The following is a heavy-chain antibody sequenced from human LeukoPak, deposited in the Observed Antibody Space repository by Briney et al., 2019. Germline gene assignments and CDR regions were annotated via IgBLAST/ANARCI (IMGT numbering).Heavy chain of an antibody. Sequence: PGGSLRLSCTASGFTFSTYAMSWVRQAPGKGLEWVSSISGSDHNTYYADSVKGRFTISRDNSKNTLYLQVNSLRAEDTAVYYCAKDLIVGATRPYYFDYWGQGTLVTVSS. D-gene: IGHD1-26*01. CDR2: ISGSDHNT. CDR1: GFTFSTYA. CDR3: AKDLIVGATRPYYFDY. V-gene: IGHV3-23*01. J-gene: IGHJ4*02.